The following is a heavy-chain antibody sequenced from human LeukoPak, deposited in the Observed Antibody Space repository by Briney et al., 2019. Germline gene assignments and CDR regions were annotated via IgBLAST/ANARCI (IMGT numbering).Heavy chain of an antibody. Sequence: PGGSLRLSCAASGFTFSSYSMNWVRQAPGKGLEWVSSITTGSSYIYYADSVKGRFTISRDNAKNSLYLQMNSLRAEDTAVYYCARDETPTNGYDSYDFWGQGTLVTVST. CDR2: ITTGSSYI. V-gene: IGHV3-21*01. CDR3: ARDETPTNGYDSYDF. CDR1: GFTFSSYS. D-gene: IGHD5-12*01. J-gene: IGHJ4*02.